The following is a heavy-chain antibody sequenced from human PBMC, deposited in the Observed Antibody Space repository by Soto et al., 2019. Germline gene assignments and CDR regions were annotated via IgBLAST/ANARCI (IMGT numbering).Heavy chain of an antibody. CDR3: ARGMGVVIAARRGGHWFDP. V-gene: IGHV4-34*01. D-gene: IGHD6-6*01. CDR1: GGSFSGYY. J-gene: IGHJ5*02. Sequence: QVQLQQWGAGLLKPSETLSLTCAVYGGSFSGYYWSWIRQPPGKGLEWIGEINHSGSTNYNPSLKSRVTISVETSKNQFSLKLSSVTAADTALYYCARGMGVVIAARRGGHWFDPWGQGTLVTVSS. CDR2: INHSGST.